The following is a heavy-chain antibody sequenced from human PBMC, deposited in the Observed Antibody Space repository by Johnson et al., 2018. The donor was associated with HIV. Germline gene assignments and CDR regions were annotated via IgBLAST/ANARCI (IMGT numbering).Heavy chain of an antibody. V-gene: IGHV3-66*01. D-gene: IGHD2-2*01. J-gene: IGHJ3*02. CDR3: ARETGDPVVPAARDAFDI. Sequence: VQLVESGGGLVQPGGSLRLSCAASGFTFSSNYMSWVRQAPGKGLEWVSVIYSGGSTFYADSVKGRFTISRDNAKNSLYLQMNSLRAEDTAVYYCARETGDPVVPAARDAFDIWGQGTMVTVSS. CDR2: IYSGGST. CDR1: GFTFSSNY.